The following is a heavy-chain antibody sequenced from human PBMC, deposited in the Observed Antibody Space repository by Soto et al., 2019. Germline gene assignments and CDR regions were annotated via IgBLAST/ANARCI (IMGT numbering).Heavy chain of an antibody. CDR3: TRWTATGRDFDY. V-gene: IGHV3-72*01. CDR1: GFTFSDRY. CDR2: SRNKANSYTT. D-gene: IGHD2-21*02. J-gene: IGHJ4*02. Sequence: EVHLVESGGGLVQPGGSLRLSCAASGFTFSDRYMDWVRQAPGKGLEWVGRSRNKANSYTTEYAASVKGRFTISRDESKNSLYLQMDSLKTEDTAVYYCTRWTATGRDFDYWGQGTLVTVSS.